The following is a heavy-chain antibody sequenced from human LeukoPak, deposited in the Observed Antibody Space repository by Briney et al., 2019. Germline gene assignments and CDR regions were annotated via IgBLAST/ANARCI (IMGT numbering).Heavy chain of an antibody. D-gene: IGHD5-18*01. V-gene: IGHV4-61*01. J-gene: IGHJ4*02. CDR3: ARDLNTYGSHYFDY. Sequence: PSETLSLTCSVSGGSVSSGSYYWSWIRQPPGKGLEWIGYISYSGSTNYNPSLESRVTISVDTSKNQFSLKLSSVTAADTAVYYCARDLNTYGSHYFDYWGQGTLVTVSS. CDR1: GGSVSSGSYY. CDR2: ISYSGST.